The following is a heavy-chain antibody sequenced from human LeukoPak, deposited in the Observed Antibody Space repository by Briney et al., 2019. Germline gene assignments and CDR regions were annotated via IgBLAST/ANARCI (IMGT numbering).Heavy chain of an antibody. V-gene: IGHV1-2*02. CDR1: GYTFTGYY. CDR3: ARTVRYSSGPLTDLLPYYFDY. D-gene: IGHD6-19*01. Sequence: ASVKVSCKASGYTFTGYYIHWVRQAPGQGLEWMGWINPNSGGTNFAQKFQGRVTMTRDTSISTAYMELSRLRSDDTAVYYCARTVRYSSGPLTDLLPYYFDYWGQGTLVTVSS. CDR2: INPNSGGT. J-gene: IGHJ4*02.